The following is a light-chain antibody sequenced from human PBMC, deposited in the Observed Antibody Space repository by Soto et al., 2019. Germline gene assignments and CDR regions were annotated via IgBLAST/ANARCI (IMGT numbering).Light chain of an antibody. CDR2: SAS. CDR1: QSVRSN. J-gene: IGKJ5*01. V-gene: IGKV3-15*01. CDR3: QQRSNWPLIT. Sequence: EIMMTQSPATLSVSPGERATLSCRASQSVRSNLAWYQQKPGQAPRLLIYSASTRATGIPARFSGSGSGTEFTLTISSLQSEDFAVYYCQQRSNWPLITFGQGTRLEIK.